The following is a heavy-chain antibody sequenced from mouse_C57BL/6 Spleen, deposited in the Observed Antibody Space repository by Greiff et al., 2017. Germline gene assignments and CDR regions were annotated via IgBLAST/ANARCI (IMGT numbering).Heavy chain of an antibody. CDR2: IHPNSGST. D-gene: IGHD2-4*01. J-gene: IGHJ2*01. Sequence: QVQLQQPGAELVKPGASVKLSCKASGYTFTSYWMHWVKQRPGQSLEWIGMIHPNSGSTNYNEKFKSKATLTVDKSSSTAYMQLSSLTSEDSAVYYCARRDDYDGDFDYWGQGTTLTVSS. CDR1: GYTFTSYW. V-gene: IGHV1-64*01. CDR3: ARRDDYDGDFDY.